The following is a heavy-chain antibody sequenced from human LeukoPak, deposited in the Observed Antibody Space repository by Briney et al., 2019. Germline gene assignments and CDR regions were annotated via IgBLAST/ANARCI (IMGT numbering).Heavy chain of an antibody. D-gene: IGHD5-18*01. CDR3: ARDLGTAMGHYYYYYMDV. CDR1: GYTFTSYY. J-gene: IGHJ6*03. Sequence: ASVKASCKASGYTFTSYYMHWVRQAPGQGLEWMGIINPSGGSTSYAQKFQGRVTMTRDMSTSTVYMELSSLRSEDTAVYYCARDLGTAMGHYYYYYMDVWGKGTTVTVSS. V-gene: IGHV1-46*01. CDR2: INPSGGST.